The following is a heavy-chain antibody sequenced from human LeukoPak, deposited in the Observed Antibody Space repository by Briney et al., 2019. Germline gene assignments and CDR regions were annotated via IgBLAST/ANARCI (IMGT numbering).Heavy chain of an antibody. Sequence: PSETLSLTCTVSGGSISSYYWSWIRQPPGKGLEWIGYISYTGSTNYNPSLKSRVTISVDTSKNQFSLKLSSVTAADTAVYYCATGYSSTWYYFDYWGQGTLVTVSS. CDR1: GGSISSYY. J-gene: IGHJ4*02. CDR3: ATGYSSTWYYFDY. D-gene: IGHD6-13*01. CDR2: ISYTGST. V-gene: IGHV4-59*01.